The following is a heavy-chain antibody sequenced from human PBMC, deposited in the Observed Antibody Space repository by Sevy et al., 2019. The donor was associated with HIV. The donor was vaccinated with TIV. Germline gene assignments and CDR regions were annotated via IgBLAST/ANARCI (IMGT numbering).Heavy chain of an antibody. CDR3: AREGCTKPHDY. Sequence: GGSLRLSCAASGFDFSIYSMSWVRQAPGKGLEWVSTLSFGCGKINYADSVKGRFTISRDNSKSSVYLQMNNMRVDDTAVYYCAREGCTKPHDYWGQGTLVTVS. CDR1: GFDFSIYS. CDR2: LSFGCGKI. V-gene: IGHV3-23*01. J-gene: IGHJ4*02. D-gene: IGHD2-8*01.